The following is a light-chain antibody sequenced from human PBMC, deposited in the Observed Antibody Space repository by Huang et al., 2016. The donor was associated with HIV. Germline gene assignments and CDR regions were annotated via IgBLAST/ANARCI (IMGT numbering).Light chain of an antibody. CDR3: QKRSNGVT. CDR2: DTS. Sequence: NLLTQYPAILSGYLGERVTLSCRASQSVGSHIAWYQQKPGQSPKLLIYDTSNRAPGTPGRVSGSGCGTDFTLTSSNLESEDFADYFCQKRSNGVTFGGGTKVELK. V-gene: IGKV3-11*01. J-gene: IGKJ4*02. CDR1: QSVGSH.